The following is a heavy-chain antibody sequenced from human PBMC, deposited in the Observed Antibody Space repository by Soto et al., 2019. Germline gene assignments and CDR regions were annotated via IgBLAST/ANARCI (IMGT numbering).Heavy chain of an antibody. Sequence: SETLSLTCTISGGAIGSHYWTWIRQPAGKGLEWIGRIYSSGSTQYDPSLQSRVTMSLDTSKNQFSLRLESVTAADAAVYYCARGQRFSDWFDPWGQGTLVTVSS. CDR2: IYSSGST. J-gene: IGHJ5*02. V-gene: IGHV4-4*07. CDR3: ARGQRFSDWFDP. D-gene: IGHD3-3*01. CDR1: GGAIGSHY.